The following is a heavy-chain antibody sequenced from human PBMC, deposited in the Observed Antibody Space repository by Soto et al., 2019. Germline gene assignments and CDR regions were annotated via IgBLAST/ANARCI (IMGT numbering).Heavy chain of an antibody. V-gene: IGHV4-4*02. J-gene: IGHJ4*02. CDR2: VYNSGNT. D-gene: IGHD4-17*01. CDR1: GGSIRTDTW. CDR3: ARGYGDYEE. Sequence: QVQLQESGPRLVKPSGTLSLTCSVSGGSIRTDTWWSWVRQTPRKGLEWIGEVYNSGNTAYNPSLKGRATISVDRAKNRFSPNVNSVTAADTAVYYCARGYGDYEEWGQGTLVTVS.